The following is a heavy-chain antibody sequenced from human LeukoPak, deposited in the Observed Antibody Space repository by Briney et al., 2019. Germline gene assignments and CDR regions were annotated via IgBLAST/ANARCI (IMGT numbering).Heavy chain of an antibody. V-gene: IGHV4-59*01. CDR1: GGSISSYH. J-gene: IGHJ3*02. Sequence: SETLSLTCTVSGGSISSYHWSWIRQPPGKGLEWIGYIYYSGSTNYNPSLKSRVTISVDTSKNQFSLKLSSVTAADTAVYYCARGRRYSSSWYRGPEHRDAFDIWGQGTMVTVSS. D-gene: IGHD6-13*01. CDR3: ARGRRYSSSWYRGPEHRDAFDI. CDR2: IYYSGST.